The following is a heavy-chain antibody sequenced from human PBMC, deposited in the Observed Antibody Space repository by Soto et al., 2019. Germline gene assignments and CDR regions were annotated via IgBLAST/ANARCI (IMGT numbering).Heavy chain of an antibody. J-gene: IGHJ5*02. CDR3: AKDLEYQLLSNWFDP. D-gene: IGHD2-2*01. Sequence: GGSLRLSCAASGFTFSSYGMHWVRQAPGKGLEWVAAISYDGSNKYYADSVKGRFTISRDNSKNTLYLQMNSLRAEDTAVYYCAKDLEYQLLSNWFDPWGQGTLVTVSS. V-gene: IGHV3-30*18. CDR1: GFTFSSYG. CDR2: ISYDGSNK.